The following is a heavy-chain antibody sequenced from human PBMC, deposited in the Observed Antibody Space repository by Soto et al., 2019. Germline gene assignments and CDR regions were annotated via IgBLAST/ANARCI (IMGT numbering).Heavy chain of an antibody. CDR3: VKGYWKGDV. CDR1: GFTFITYA. J-gene: IGHJ6*02. Sequence: EVQLLESGGGWVQPGGSLRLSCAASGFTFITYAMNWVRQAPGNGLEWVSAISGSGGSIHYADSVKGRFTISRDNSKNTLYLQMNSLRDEDTAVYHCVKGYWKGDVWGQGTTVTVSS. CDR2: ISGSGGSI. V-gene: IGHV3-23*01. D-gene: IGHD1-1*01.